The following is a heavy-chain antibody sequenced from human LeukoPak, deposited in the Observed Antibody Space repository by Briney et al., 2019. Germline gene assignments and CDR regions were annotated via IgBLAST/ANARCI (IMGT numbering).Heavy chain of an antibody. J-gene: IGHJ4*02. CDR3: ARDQAVTNYFDY. CDR1: GFTFSSYA. D-gene: IGHD4-17*01. Sequence: GRSLRLSCAASGFTFSSYAMHWVRQAPGKGLEWVAVIWYDGSNKYYADSVKGRFTISRDNSKNTLYLQMNSLRAEDTAVYYCARDQAVTNYFDYWGQGTLVTVSS. V-gene: IGHV3-33*08. CDR2: IWYDGSNK.